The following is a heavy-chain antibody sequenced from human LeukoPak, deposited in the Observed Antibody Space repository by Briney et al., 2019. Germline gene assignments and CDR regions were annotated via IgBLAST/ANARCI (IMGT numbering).Heavy chain of an antibody. Sequence: GESLRLSCADSGFTFSSYSMNWVCQAPGKGLEWVSSISRSSSYIYYTDSVKGRFTISRDNAKNSLYLQMNSLRAEDTAVYYCARDRSGYNLFDYWGQGTLVTVSS. CDR1: GFTFSSYS. J-gene: IGHJ4*02. CDR2: ISRSSSYI. D-gene: IGHD5-12*01. V-gene: IGHV3-21*01. CDR3: ARDRSGYNLFDY.